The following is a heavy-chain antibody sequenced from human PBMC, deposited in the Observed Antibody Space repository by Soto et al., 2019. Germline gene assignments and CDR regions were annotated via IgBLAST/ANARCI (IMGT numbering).Heavy chain of an antibody. Sequence: QVQLVQSGGEVKKPGASVKVSCKTSGYSFTTYGISWVRQAPGQGLEWMGWISAYNGNTNYAQKLQGIVTMTTDTSTSTAYMELRSLRSDDTAVYYCAREGAPPYYYYGMDVWGQGSRVTVSS. CDR3: AREGAPPYYYYGMDV. CDR1: GYSFTTYG. V-gene: IGHV1-18*01. CDR2: ISAYNGNT. J-gene: IGHJ6*02.